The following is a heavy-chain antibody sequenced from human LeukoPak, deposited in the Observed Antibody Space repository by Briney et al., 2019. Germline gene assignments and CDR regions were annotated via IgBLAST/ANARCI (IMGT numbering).Heavy chain of an antibody. CDR3: AKVQRGYNWTDHGFDP. J-gene: IGHJ5*02. CDR2: ISGSGGST. D-gene: IGHD1-1*01. Sequence: GGSLRLSCAASGFTFSSCAMSWVRQAPGKGLEWVSSISGSGGSTYYADSVKGRFTISRDNPQNTLYLQMNRLRAEDTAVYYCAKVQRGYNWTDHGFDPWGQGTLVTVSS. V-gene: IGHV3-23*01. CDR1: GFTFSSCA.